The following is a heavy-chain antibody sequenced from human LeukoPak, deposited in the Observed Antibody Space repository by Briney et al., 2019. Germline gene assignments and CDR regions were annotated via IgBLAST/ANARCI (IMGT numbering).Heavy chain of an antibody. J-gene: IGHJ4*02. D-gene: IGHD2-21*02. CDR3: AKAAYCGTDCHYYFEY. V-gene: IGHV3-73*01. CDR2: IRSKGNKYET. CDR1: GFTFSGSA. Sequence: GGSLRLSCAASGFTFSGSAMHWVRQASGKGLEWVGRIRSKGNKYETAYGASVKGRFTVSRDDSKNTAYLQMDSLKTEDTAVYYCAKAAYCGTDCHYYFEYWGQGTLVIVSS.